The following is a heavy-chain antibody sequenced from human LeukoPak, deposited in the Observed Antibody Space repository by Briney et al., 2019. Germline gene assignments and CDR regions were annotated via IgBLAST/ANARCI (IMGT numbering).Heavy chain of an antibody. D-gene: IGHD1-1*01. CDR3: GSGPVGTTVL. Sequence: GGSLRLSCAASGFSFGSYAMGWARQAPGQGLEWVSAISGSGSHANYAESVKGRFTISRDNSKNTLYLQMHSLIAADTAVYYCGSGPVGTTVLWGQGTLVTVSS. CDR1: GFSFGSYA. CDR2: ISGSGSHA. V-gene: IGHV3-23*01. J-gene: IGHJ4*02.